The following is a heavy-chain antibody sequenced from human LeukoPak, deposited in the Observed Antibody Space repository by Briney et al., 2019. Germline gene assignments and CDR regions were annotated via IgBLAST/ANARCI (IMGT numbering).Heavy chain of an antibody. CDR2: ISASSENT. V-gene: IGHV3-23*01. CDR1: GSSFNTYA. J-gene: IGHJ1*01. D-gene: IGHD3-22*01. CDR3: ATGKDNFDSDGYYSYLPN. Sequence: PGGSLRLSCAASGSSFNTYALSWVRQAPGRGLEWVSAISASSENTFYAVSVEGPFTISRDNSKDTVFLQMYSLRGEDTALHYCATGKDNFDSDGYYSYLPNWGQGALVTVSS.